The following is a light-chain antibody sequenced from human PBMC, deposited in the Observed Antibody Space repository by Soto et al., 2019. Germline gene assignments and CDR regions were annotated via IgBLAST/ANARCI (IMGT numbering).Light chain of an antibody. CDR1: SSDVGGYNY. CDR3: SSYTSSSLHV. CDR2: DVS. J-gene: IGLJ1*01. Sequence: QSVLTQPASVSGSPGQSITICCTGDSSDVGGYNYVSWYQKHPGKAPKLMIYDVSNRPSGVSNRFSGSKSGNAASLTISELQAEDEADYYCSSYTSSSLHVFGTGTKVTVL. V-gene: IGLV2-14*03.